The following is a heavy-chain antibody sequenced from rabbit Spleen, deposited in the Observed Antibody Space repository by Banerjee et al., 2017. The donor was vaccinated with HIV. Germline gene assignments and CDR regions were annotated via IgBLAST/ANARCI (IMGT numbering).Heavy chain of an antibody. CDR1: GFSFSSSYD. CDR3: ARDAGSYDYIDGYFNL. V-gene: IGHV1S40*01. J-gene: IGHJ4*01. CDR2: IYTGNNKN. D-gene: IGHD8-1*01. Sequence: QQLEESGGGLVQPGASLTLTCTASGFSFSSSYDMCWVRQAPGRGLEWIGCIYTGNNKNYYASWAKGRFTISKTSSTMVTLQMTSLTVADTATYFCARDAGSYDYIDGYFNLWGPGTLVTVS.